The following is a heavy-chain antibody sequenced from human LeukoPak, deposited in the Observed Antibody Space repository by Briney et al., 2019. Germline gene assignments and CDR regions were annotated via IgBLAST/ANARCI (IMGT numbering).Heavy chain of an antibody. CDR1: GYSFTNYY. D-gene: IGHD6-19*01. J-gene: IGHJ4*02. V-gene: IGHV1-2*02. CDR3: SRRMAVAATFDY. CDR2: ISPDNGDT. Sequence: RASVKVSCKASGYSFTNYYMHWVRQAPGQGLEWMGWISPDNGDTNYAQKFQGRVTMTRDTSISTAYMELSRLKYDDTAVYYCSRRMAVAATFDYWGQGTLVTVSS.